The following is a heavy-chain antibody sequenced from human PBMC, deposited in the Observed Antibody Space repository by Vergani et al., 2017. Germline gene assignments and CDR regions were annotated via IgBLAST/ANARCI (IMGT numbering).Heavy chain of an antibody. CDR1: GGSISSSSYY. CDR2: IYYSGST. V-gene: IGHV4-39*07. D-gene: IGHD6-13*01. Sequence: QLQLQESGPGLVKPSETLSLTCTVSGGSISSSSYYWGWIRQPPGKGLEWIGSIYYSGSTYYNPSLKSRVNISVDTSKNQFSLKLSSVTAADTAVYYCARLRRGIAAALNYFDYWGQGTLVTVSS. CDR3: ARLRRGIAAALNYFDY. J-gene: IGHJ4*02.